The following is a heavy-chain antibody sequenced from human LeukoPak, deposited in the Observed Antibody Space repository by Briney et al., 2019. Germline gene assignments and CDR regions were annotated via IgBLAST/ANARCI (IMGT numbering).Heavy chain of an antibody. Sequence: ASVKVSCKASRFSFTDYYIHWVRQAPGQGLEWMGWISAYNGNTNYAQKLQGRVTMTTDTSTSTAYMELRSLRSEDTAVYYCARGPGLLCSGGGCYRGGSFDYWGQGTLVTVSS. CDR1: RFSFTDYY. CDR3: ARGPGLLCSGGGCYRGGSFDY. J-gene: IGHJ4*02. D-gene: IGHD2-15*01. V-gene: IGHV1-18*04. CDR2: ISAYNGNT.